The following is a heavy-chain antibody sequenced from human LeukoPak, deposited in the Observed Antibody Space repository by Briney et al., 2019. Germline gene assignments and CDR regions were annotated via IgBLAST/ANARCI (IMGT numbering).Heavy chain of an antibody. CDR3: AQGFSSGWYPY. CDR2: ISVNGETT. Sequence: GGSLRLSCAVSGFSVSSFGRSWVRQAPGKWLEWISAISVNGETTWYADSVRGRFIISRDNSKNTLYLQLSSLRAEDTAVYYCAQGFSSGWYPYWGQGSLVSVSS. CDR1: GFSVSSFG. D-gene: IGHD6-19*01. J-gene: IGHJ4*02. V-gene: IGHV3-23*01.